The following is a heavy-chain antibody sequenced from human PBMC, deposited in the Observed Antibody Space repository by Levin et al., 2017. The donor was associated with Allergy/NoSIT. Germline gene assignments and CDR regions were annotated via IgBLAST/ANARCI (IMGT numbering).Heavy chain of an antibody. CDR1: GGSINGYY. J-gene: IGHJ4*02. CDR2: VFSSGTI. CDR3: ARGTETVNYFDY. Sequence: SETLSLTCTVSGGSINGYYWSWIRQPPGKGLEWIGYVFSSGTINYKPSLYSRVTISVDTSKNQFSLELQPVTAADTAVYYCARGTETVNYFDYWGQGTLVTVSS. V-gene: IGHV4-59*01. D-gene: IGHD1-1*01.